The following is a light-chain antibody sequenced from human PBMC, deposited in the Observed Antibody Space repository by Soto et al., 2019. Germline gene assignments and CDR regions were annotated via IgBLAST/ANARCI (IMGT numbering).Light chain of an antibody. J-gene: IGKJ1*01. CDR1: QSISSN. CDR2: DAS. V-gene: IGKV3-15*01. CDR3: QQYDNWTPA. Sequence: EIVMTQSPATLSVSPGYRVTLSCRASQSISSNLAWYQHIPGQAPSLLIYDASTRATGLPARFSGSGSGTDFTLTISSLKYGDFGVYSCQQYDNWTPAFGQGTKVEIK.